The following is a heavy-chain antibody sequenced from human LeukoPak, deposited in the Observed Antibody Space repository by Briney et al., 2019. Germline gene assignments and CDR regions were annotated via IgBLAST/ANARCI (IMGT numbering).Heavy chain of an antibody. D-gene: IGHD3-16*01. CDR3: ATARGGGSHDAFDI. CDR1: GGSISSSSYY. Sequence: SETLSLTCTVSGGSISSSSYYWGWIRQPPGKGLEWIGSIYYSGSTYYNPSLESRVTISVDTSKNQFSLKLSSVTAADTAVYYCATARGGGSHDAFDIWGQGTMVTVSS. J-gene: IGHJ3*02. V-gene: IGHV4-39*01. CDR2: IYYSGST.